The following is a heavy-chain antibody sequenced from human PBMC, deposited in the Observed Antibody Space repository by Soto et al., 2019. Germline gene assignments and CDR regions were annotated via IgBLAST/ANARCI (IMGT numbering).Heavy chain of an antibody. CDR1: GFTFRNYA. Sequence: QVQLVESGGGVVQPGRSLRLSCAASGFTFRNYAMHWVRQAPGKGLEWVAVISYDGGNKFYRDYVKGRFTISRDNSKNTLYLQINSLRYEDTAVYYCARGEREDIAVVIGVRPGEYGVDVWGQGTTVTVSS. CDR3: ARGEREDIAVVIGVRPGEYGVDV. CDR2: ISYDGGNK. D-gene: IGHD2-15*01. J-gene: IGHJ6*02. V-gene: IGHV3-30-3*01.